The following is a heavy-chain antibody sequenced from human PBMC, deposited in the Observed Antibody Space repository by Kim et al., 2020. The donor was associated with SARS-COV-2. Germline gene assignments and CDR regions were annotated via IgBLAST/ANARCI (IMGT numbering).Heavy chain of an antibody. CDR2: IKQDGSEK. CDR1: GFTFSSYW. V-gene: IGHV3-7*01. CDR3: ARDRQVYYYSSGYYDY. Sequence: GGSLRLSCAASGFTFSSYWMSWVRQAPGKGLEWVANIKQDGSEKYYVDSAKGRFTISRANAKNSLYLQLNSLRAEDTAVYYCARDRQVYYYSSGYYDYWGQGTLVTVSS. J-gene: IGHJ4*02. D-gene: IGHD3-22*01.